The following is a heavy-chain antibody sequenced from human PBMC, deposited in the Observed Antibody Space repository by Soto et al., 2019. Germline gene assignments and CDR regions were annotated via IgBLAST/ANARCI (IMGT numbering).Heavy chain of an antibody. D-gene: IGHD2-15*01. CDR1: GGTFSSYT. J-gene: IGHJ6*03. Sequence: SVKVSCKASGGTFSSYTISWVRQAPGQGLEWMGRIIPILGIANYAQKFQGRVTITADKSTSTAYMELSSLRSEDTAVYYCAREEEEYCSGGSCYSNYYYYYMDVWGKGTTVTVSS. CDR3: AREEEEYCSGGSCYSNYYYYYMDV. V-gene: IGHV1-69*04. CDR2: IIPILGIA.